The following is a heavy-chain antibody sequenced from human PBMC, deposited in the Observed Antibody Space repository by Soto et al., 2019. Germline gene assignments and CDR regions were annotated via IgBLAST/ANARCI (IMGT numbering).Heavy chain of an antibody. CDR1: GGSISSYY. J-gene: IGHJ4*02. Sequence: QVQLQESGPELVKPSETLSLTCTVSGGSISSYYWSWIRQPPGKGLEWIGYIYYSGSTNYNPSLNSRVTISVDTSKNQFSLKLSSVTAADTAVYYCARRFGRNFDYWGQGTLVTVSS. CDR2: IYYSGST. CDR3: ARRFGRNFDY. V-gene: IGHV4-59*08. D-gene: IGHD3-16*01.